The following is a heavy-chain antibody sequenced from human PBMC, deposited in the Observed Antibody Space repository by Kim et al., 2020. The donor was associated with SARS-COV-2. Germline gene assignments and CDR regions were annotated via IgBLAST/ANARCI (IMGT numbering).Heavy chain of an antibody. D-gene: IGHD6-6*01. Sequence: GGSLRLSCAASGFTFGDFAMHWVRQVAGKGLEWVSGLSWNGGVIGYADSVKGRFTISRHNAENSLYLQMNSLRAEDTAFYYCAKDLVSSSFRAFHIWGQGTMVTVSS. CDR1: GFTFGDFA. CDR2: LSWNGGVI. J-gene: IGHJ3*02. CDR3: AKDLVSSSFRAFHI. V-gene: IGHV3-9*01.